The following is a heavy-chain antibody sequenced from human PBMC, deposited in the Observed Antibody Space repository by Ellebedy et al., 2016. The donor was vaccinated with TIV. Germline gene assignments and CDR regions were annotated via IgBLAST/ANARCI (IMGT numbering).Heavy chain of an antibody. CDR2: IKQDGNEK. Sequence: GGSLRLSXAASGFTFSSYWMSWVRQAPGKGLEYVASIKQDGNEKYYVDSVKGRFTISRDNARDSLYLQMNSLRAEDTAVYYCTRRGSMFDHWGQGTLVSVSS. V-gene: IGHV3-7*03. CDR3: TRRGSMFDH. J-gene: IGHJ4*02. CDR1: GFTFSSYW.